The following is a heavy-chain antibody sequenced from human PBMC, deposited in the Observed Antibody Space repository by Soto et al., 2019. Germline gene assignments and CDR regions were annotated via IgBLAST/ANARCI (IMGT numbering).Heavy chain of an antibody. CDR3: ATMMRGTYYYDSSGYSPLDY. J-gene: IGHJ4*02. V-gene: IGHV1-2*02. Sequence: ASLTVSCKASGYTFTGYYMHWVRQAPGQGLEWMGWINPNSGGTNYAQKFQGRVTMTRDTSISTAYMELSRLRSDDTAVYYCATMMRGTYYYDSSGYSPLDYWGQGTLVTVSS. D-gene: IGHD3-22*01. CDR1: GYTFTGYY. CDR2: INPNSGGT.